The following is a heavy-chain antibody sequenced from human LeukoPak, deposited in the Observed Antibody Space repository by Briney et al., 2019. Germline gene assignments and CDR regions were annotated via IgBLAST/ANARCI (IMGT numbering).Heavy chain of an antibody. CDR3: ASDRGYSSSSNFFDY. V-gene: IGHV4-59*01. CDR1: GGSISSYY. J-gene: IGHJ4*02. Sequence: SETLSLICTVSGGSISSYYWSWIRQPPGKGLEWIGYIYYSGSTNYNPSLKSRVTISVDTSKNQFSLKLSSVTAADTAVYYCASDRGYSSSSNFFDYWGQGTLVTVSS. CDR2: IYYSGST. D-gene: IGHD6-6*01.